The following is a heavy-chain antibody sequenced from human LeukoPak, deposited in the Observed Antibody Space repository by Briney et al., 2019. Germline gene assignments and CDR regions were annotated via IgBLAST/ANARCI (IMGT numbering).Heavy chain of an antibody. J-gene: IGHJ4*02. CDR2: ISYDGSNK. CDR1: GFTFTRYW. V-gene: IGHV3-30*03. Sequence: PGGSLRLSCAASGFTFTRYWMSWVRQAPGKGLEWVAVISYDGSNKYYADSVKGRFTISRDNSKNTLYLHMRSLRAEDTAVYYCARKGMVRGATFDYWGQGTLVTVSS. D-gene: IGHD3-10*01. CDR3: ARKGMVRGATFDY.